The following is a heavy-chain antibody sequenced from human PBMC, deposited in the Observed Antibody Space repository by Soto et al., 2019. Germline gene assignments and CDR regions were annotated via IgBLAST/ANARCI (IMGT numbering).Heavy chain of an antibody. D-gene: IGHD5-12*01. CDR2: INPNSGGT. J-gene: IGHJ4*02. Sequence: QVPLVQSGAEVKKPGASVKVSCKASGYTFTGYYMHWVRQAPGQGLEWMGWINPNSGGTNYAQKFQGWVTMTRDTSISTAYMELSRLRSDDTAVYYCARGPSGYSGYDSYVSYDYWGQGTLVTVSS. CDR1: GYTFTGYY. V-gene: IGHV1-2*04. CDR3: ARGPSGYSGYDSYVSYDY.